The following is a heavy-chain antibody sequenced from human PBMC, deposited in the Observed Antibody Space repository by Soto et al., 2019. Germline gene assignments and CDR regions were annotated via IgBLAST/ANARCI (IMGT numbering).Heavy chain of an antibody. CDR2: IYHSGVT. J-gene: IGHJ4*02. Sequence: QLQLQESGSGLVKPSQTLSLTCAVSGDSISSGGYSWNWIRQPPGKGLEWIGYIYHSGVTDYNPSLKSRVTITVDSSNNQLSLKLSSVTATDTAVYYCARDSRSGYYLDYWGQGTLVTVSS. CDR3: ARDSRSGYYLDY. CDR1: GDSISSGGYS. V-gene: IGHV4-30-2*01. D-gene: IGHD3-22*01.